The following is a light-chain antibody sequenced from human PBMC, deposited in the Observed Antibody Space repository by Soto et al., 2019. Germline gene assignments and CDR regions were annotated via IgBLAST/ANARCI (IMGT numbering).Light chain of an antibody. CDR1: GSNVGNNF. CDR3: GTWASSLSAGV. CDR2: DNN. V-gene: IGLV1-51*01. J-gene: IGLJ2*01. Sequence: QSVLTQPPSVSAAPGQKVTISCSGSGSNVGNNFVSWYQHLPGTAPQLLIYDNNERPSGIPDRFSGSKSGTSATLGITGLQTGDEADYYCGTWASSLSAGVFGGGTKLTVL.